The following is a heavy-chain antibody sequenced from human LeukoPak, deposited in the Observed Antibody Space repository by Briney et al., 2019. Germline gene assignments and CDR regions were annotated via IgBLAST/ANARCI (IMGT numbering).Heavy chain of an antibody. V-gene: IGHV4-39*01. CDR1: GGSLSSSSYY. J-gene: IGHJ3*01. CDR3: VRPDDNSFDF. CDR2: VYETGST. D-gene: IGHD3-9*01. Sequence: ASETLSLTCSVSGGSLSSSSYYWGWIRQPPGRGLEWIGNVYETGSTNYNPSLKSRVTISVDTSKNQFSLKLSSVTAADTAVYYCVRPDDNSFDFWGQGTMVTVSS.